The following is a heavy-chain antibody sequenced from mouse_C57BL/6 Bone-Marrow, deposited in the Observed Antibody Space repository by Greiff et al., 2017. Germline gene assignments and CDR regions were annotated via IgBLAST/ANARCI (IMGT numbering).Heavy chain of an antibody. J-gene: IGHJ2*01. D-gene: IGHD1-2*01. V-gene: IGHV5-17*01. Sequence: EVQRVESGGGLVKPGGSLKLSCAASGFTFSDYGMHWVRQAPEKGLAWVAYISSGSSTIYYADTVKGRFPLSRDNATNTLFLQMTRLRSEETAMYYCARMNYGGDFDYWGQGTTLTVSS. CDR1: GFTFSDYG. CDR3: ARMNYGGDFDY. CDR2: ISSGSSTI.